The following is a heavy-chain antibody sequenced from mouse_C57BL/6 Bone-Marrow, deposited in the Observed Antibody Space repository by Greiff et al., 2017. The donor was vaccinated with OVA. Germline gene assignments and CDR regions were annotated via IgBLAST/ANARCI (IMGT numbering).Heavy chain of an antibody. CDR3: ARLRYYGTFDY. J-gene: IGHJ2*01. CDR1: GYTFTNYW. D-gene: IGHD1-1*01. CDR2: IYPGGGYT. V-gene: IGHV1-63*01. Sequence: VQLQQSGAELVRPGTSVKMSCKASGYTFTNYWIGWAKQRPGHGLEWIGDIYPGGGYTNYNEKFKGKATLTADKSSSTAYMQFSSLTSEDSALYYCARLRYYGTFDYWGQGTTLTVSS.